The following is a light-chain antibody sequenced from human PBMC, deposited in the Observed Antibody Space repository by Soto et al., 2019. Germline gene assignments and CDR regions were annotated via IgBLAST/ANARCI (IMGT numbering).Light chain of an antibody. Sequence: DIQMTQSPSSLSASVGDRVTITCRASQNINNYLNWYQQKPGEAPKLLIYGVSRLQSGVPSRFSGSESGTDFTLTISSLQPEDYATYYCQQSYNTPRTFGPGTRVDIK. CDR1: QNINNY. CDR3: QQSYNTPRT. J-gene: IGKJ3*01. CDR2: GVS. V-gene: IGKV1-39*01.